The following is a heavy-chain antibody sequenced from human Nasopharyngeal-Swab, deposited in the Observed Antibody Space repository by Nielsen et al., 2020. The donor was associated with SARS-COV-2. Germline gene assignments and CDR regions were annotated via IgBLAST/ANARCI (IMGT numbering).Heavy chain of an antibody. D-gene: IGHD5-18*01. CDR2: ISGSGGST. CDR3: AKQRRMVTGAYDY. V-gene: IGHV3-23*01. Sequence: GGSLRLSCSASGFTSSSYAMSWVRQAPGKGLEWVSAISGSGGSTYYADSVKGRFTISRDNSKNTLYLQMNSLRAEDTAVYYCAKQRRMVTGAYDYWGQGTLVTVSS. J-gene: IGHJ4*02. CDR1: GFTSSSYA.